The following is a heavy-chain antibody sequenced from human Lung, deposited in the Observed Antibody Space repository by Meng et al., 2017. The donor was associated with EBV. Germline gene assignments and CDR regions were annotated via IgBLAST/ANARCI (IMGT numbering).Heavy chain of an antibody. V-gene: IGHV4-4*02. CDR1: GASISNNNW. J-gene: IGHJ4*02. CDR2: ISHSGTT. CDR3: ARIEGYDRLYYFGQ. D-gene: IGHD5-12*01. Sequence: QVQRQKSGPGLVKPSGPLPLRCAVSGASISNNNWWSWVRQPPGKGLEWIGEISHSGTTNYTPSLKSRVTISVDKSKNQFSLKLTSVTAADTAVYYCARIEGYDRLYYFGQWGRGTLVTVSS.